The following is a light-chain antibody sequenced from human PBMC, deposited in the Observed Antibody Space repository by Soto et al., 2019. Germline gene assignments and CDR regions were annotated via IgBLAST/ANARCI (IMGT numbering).Light chain of an antibody. Sequence: QSALTQPRSVSGSPGQSVTISCTGTSSDVGAYTFVSWYQQYPGKAPKLILYDVSKRPSGVPDRFAGFKSGNTASLTISGLQAVDEAEYYGCSYAGSDILFGGGAKRTV. CDR1: SSDVGAYTF. CDR2: DVS. CDR3: CSYAGSDIL. V-gene: IGLV2-11*01. J-gene: IGLJ2*01.